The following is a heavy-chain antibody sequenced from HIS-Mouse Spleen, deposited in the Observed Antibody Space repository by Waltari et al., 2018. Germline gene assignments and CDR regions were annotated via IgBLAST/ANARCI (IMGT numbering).Heavy chain of an antibody. CDR3: AREIPYSSSWYDWYFDL. CDR2: IYYSGRT. V-gene: IGHV4-39*07. Sequence: QLQLQESGPGLVKPSETLSLTCTVSGGSISSSSYYWGWIRQPPGKGLEGIGSIYYSGRTYYNPALKIRVTISVDTAKNQCSLKRSSVTAADTAVYYCAREIPYSSSWYDWYFDLWGRGTLVTVSS. J-gene: IGHJ2*01. CDR1: GGSISSSSYY. D-gene: IGHD6-13*01.